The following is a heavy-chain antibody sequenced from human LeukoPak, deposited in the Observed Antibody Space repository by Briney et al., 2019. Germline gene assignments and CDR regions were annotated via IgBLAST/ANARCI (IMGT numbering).Heavy chain of an antibody. CDR1: GGSITNYY. CDR3: AKMIVDQAFDI. CDR2: IFYSGSDNS. V-gene: IGHV4-59*12. D-gene: IGHD3-22*01. J-gene: IGHJ3*02. Sequence: SETLSLTCTVSGGSITNYYWTWIRQPPGKGLEWIGYIFYSGSDNSNYNPSLRSRVTISVDTSKNQFSLKLNSVTAADTAVYYCAKMIVDQAFDIWGQGTMVTVSS.